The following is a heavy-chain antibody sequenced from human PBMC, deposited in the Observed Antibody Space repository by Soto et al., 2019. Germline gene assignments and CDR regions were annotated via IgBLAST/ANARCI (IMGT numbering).Heavy chain of an antibody. Sequence: ASVKVSCKASVGTFSSYASSWVRQAPGQRLEWMGGIIPIFGTANYAQKFQGRVTITADESTSTAYMELSSLRSEDTAVYYCAKRSGYYDSSDIQYGGWFDPWGQGTLVTVSS. V-gene: IGHV1-69*13. CDR3: AKRSGYYDSSDIQYGGWFDP. CDR2: IIPIFGTA. D-gene: IGHD3-22*01. J-gene: IGHJ5*02. CDR1: VGTFSSYA.